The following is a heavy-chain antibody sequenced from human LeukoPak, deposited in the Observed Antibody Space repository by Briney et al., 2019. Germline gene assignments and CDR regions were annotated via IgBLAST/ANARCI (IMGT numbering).Heavy chain of an antibody. CDR2: ISYDGSNK. D-gene: IGHD6-13*01. CDR3: ARADSSSWLSDAFDI. V-gene: IGHV3-30*14. Sequence: PGGSLRLSCAASGFTFSSYAMHWVRQAPGKGLEWVAVISYDGSNKYYADSVKGRFTISRDNSKNTLYLQMNSLRAEDTAIYYCARADSSSWLSDAFDIWGQGTMVTVSS. CDR1: GFTFSSYA. J-gene: IGHJ3*02.